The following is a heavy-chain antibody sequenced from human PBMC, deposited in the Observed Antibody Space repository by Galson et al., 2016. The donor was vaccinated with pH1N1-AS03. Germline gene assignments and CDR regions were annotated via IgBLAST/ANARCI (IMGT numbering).Heavy chain of an antibody. CDR2: INAGNGNT. Sequence: SVKVSCKASGYTFTSYAMHWVRQAPGQRLEWMGWINAGNGNTAYSQSFQGRVTITRDTSASKAYMELSSLGSEDTAVYYCARGRGSYGMDVWGQGTTVTVSS. D-gene: IGHD1-26*01. J-gene: IGHJ6*02. CDR3: ARGRGSYGMDV. CDR1: GYTFTSYA. V-gene: IGHV1-3*01.